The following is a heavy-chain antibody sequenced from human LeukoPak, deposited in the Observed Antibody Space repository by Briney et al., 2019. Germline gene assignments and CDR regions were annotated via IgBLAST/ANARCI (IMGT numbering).Heavy chain of an antibody. Sequence: SQTLSLTCTVSGGSISSGSYYWSWIRQPAGKGLEWIGRIYTSGSTNYNPSLKSRVTISVDTSKNQFSLKLSSVTAADTAVYYCARARTNWNDWYFDLWGRGTLVTVSS. CDR1: GGSISSGSYY. CDR3: ARARTNWNDWYFDL. V-gene: IGHV4-61*02. D-gene: IGHD1-1*01. CDR2: IYTSGST. J-gene: IGHJ2*01.